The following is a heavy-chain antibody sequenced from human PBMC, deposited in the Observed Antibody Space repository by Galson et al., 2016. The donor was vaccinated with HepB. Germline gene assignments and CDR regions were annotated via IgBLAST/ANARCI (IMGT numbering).Heavy chain of an antibody. Sequence: SLRLSCAASGFTFDNYTMNWLRQAPGTGLEWVSSVSHSSTYVYYADSVQGRFTISRANAKNSLNLEMNSLRVEDTAVFYCARSVGWYFDVWGRGTLVTVSS. V-gene: IGHV3-21*01. CDR1: GFTFDNYT. CDR3: ARSVGWYFDV. CDR2: VSHSSTYV. J-gene: IGHJ2*01.